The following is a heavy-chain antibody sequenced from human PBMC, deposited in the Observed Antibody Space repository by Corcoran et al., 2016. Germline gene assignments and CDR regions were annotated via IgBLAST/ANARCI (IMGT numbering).Heavy chain of an antibody. CDR2: IYYSGST. Sequence: QVQLQESGPGLVKPSETLSLTCTVSGGSISSYYWSWIRQPPGKGLEWIGYIYYSGSTNYNPSLKSRVTISVDTSKNQFSLKLSSVTAADTAVYYCARSLKAGKGSGWCDPWGQGTLVTVSS. CDR1: GGSISSYY. D-gene: IGHD3-10*01. CDR3: ARSLKAGKGSGWCDP. J-gene: IGHJ5*02. V-gene: IGHV4-59*01.